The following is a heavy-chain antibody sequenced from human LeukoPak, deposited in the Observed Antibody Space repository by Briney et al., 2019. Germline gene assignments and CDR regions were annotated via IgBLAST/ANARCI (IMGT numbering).Heavy chain of an antibody. Sequence: TGGSLRLSCAASGFTFSSYATSWVRQAPGRVLEWVSAISGSGGRTYYADSVKGRFTISRDNSMNTLYLQMDSLRAEDTAVYYCARAWYSSTRYPDYWGQGTLVIVSS. V-gene: IGHV3-23*01. CDR3: ARAWYSSTRYPDY. CDR1: GFTFSSYA. CDR2: ISGSGGRT. D-gene: IGHD6-13*01. J-gene: IGHJ4*02.